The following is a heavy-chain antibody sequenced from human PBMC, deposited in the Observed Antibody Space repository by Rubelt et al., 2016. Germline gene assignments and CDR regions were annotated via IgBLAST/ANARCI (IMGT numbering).Heavy chain of an antibody. Sequence: QVQLVQSGAEVKKPGSSVKVSCKASGGTFSSYAISWVRQAPGQGLEWMGRIIPILGIANYGRKFQGRVTITADKSTSTAYMELSSLRSEDTAVYYCARDGYNDIWGFFDYWGQGTLVTVSS. V-gene: IGHV1-69*04. CDR2: IIPILGIA. J-gene: IGHJ4*02. D-gene: IGHD5-24*01. CDR3: ARDGYNDIWGFFDY. CDR1: GGTFSSYA.